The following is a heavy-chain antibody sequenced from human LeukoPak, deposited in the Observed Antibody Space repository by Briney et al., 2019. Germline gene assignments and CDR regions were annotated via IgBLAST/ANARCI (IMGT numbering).Heavy chain of an antibody. CDR3: ARHSRNTFGVVVVPNYFDY. D-gene: IGHD3-16*02. J-gene: IGHJ4*02. Sequence: SETLSLTCTVFGGSISSTGYYWGWIRQPPGKGLEWIGSIYYSGSTYYNPSLKSRVTISVDTSKNQFSLTLSSVTAADTAVYYCARHSRNTFGVVVVPNYFDYWGQGTLVTVSS. CDR2: IYYSGST. V-gene: IGHV4-39*01. CDR1: GGSISSTGYY.